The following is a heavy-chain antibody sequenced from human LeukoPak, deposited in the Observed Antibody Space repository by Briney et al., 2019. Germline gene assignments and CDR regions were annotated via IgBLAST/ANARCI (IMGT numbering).Heavy chain of an antibody. CDR1: GFTFSSYD. J-gene: IGHJ4*02. CDR3: ARGQPQPITMVRGVLFDY. V-gene: IGHV4-34*01. Sequence: PGGSLRLSCEASGFTFSSYDMNWIRQPPGKGLEWIGEINHSGSTNYNPSLKSRVTISVDTSKNQFSLKLSSVTAADTAVYYCARGQPQPITMVRGVLFDYWGQGTLVTVSS. CDR2: INHSGST. D-gene: IGHD3-10*01.